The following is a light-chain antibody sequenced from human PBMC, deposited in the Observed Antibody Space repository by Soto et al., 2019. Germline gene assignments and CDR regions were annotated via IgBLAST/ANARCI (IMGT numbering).Light chain of an antibody. J-gene: IGKJ5*01. CDR1: RDISTW. CDR3: QQGYSFPQIT. V-gene: IGKV1-12*01. CDR2: AAS. Sequence: DIQMTQSPSSLSASVGDRVTITCRASRDISTWLAWYQQKPGRAPKLLIYAASSLQSGVPSRFTGSGSGTDFTLTIRSLQAEDFATYYCQQGYSFPQITFGQGTRLEIK.